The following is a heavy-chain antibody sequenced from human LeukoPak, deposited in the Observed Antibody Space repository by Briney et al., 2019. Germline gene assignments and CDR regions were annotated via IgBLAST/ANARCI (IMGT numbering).Heavy chain of an antibody. D-gene: IGHD2-15*01. CDR2: IRDTSNTM. CDR1: GFTFRTHN. CDR3: VRASVTVVDPFYFYYYMDV. V-gene: IGHV3-48*01. J-gene: IGHJ6*03. Sequence: GGSLRLSCAASGFTFRTHNMNWVRQAPGKGLEWLSYIRDTSNTMYYADSVKGRFTISRDNADGSLFLQMNSLTAEDTAVYYCVRASVTVVDPFYFYYYMDVWGKGTTVTVSS.